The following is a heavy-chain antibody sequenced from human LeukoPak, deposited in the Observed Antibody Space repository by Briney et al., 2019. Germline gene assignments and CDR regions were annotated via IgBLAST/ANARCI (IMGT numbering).Heavy chain of an antibody. V-gene: IGHV4-34*01. CDR3: ARYDFWSGRFGY. D-gene: IGHD3-3*01. Sequence: SETLSLTCAVYGGSFSGYYWSWIRQPPGKGLEWTGEINHSGSANYNPSHKSRVPISVDTYKPHFSVKLSSVPAADRAVYYCARYDFWSGRFGYWGQGTMVNVYS. CDR1: GGSFSGYY. CDR2: INHSGSA. J-gene: IGHJ4*02.